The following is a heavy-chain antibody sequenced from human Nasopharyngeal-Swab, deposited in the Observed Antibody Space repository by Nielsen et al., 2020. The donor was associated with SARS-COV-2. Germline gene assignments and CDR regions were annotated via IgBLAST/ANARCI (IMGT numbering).Heavy chain of an antibody. D-gene: IGHD2-2*01. CDR3: AKNQLLIYDVFNL. J-gene: IGHJ3*01. CDR1: GFTFSSYW. V-gene: IGHV3-7*03. Sequence: GESLKISCAASGFTFSSYWMSWVRQAPGKGLEWVANIKQDGSEKYYLDSVKGRFTISRDNAKNSLYLQMNSLRAEDTALYYCAKNQLLIYDVFNLWAQGTMVTVSS. CDR2: IKQDGSEK.